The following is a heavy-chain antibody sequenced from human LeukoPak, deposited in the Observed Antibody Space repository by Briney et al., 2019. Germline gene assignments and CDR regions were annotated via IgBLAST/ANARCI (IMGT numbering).Heavy chain of an antibody. D-gene: IGHD5-18*01. CDR2: ISGSGGST. V-gene: IGHV3-23*01. J-gene: IGHJ4*02. Sequence: GGSLRLSCAASGFTFSSYAMSWVRQAPGKGLEWVSAISGSGGSTYYADSVKGRFTISRDNSKNALYLQMNSLRAEDTAVYYCATALRGYSYGTFDYWGQGTLVTVSS. CDR3: ATALRGYSYGTFDY. CDR1: GFTFSSYA.